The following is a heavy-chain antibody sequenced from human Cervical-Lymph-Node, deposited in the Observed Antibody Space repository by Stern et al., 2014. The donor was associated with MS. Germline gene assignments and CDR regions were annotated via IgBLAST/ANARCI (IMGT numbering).Heavy chain of an antibody. D-gene: IGHD3-9*01. V-gene: IGHV1-69*01. J-gene: IGHJ4*02. Sequence: VQLVESGAEVKKPGSSVKVSCKASGGTFSSYAISWGRQAPGQGLEWMGGIIPIFGTANYAQKFQGRVTITADESTSTAYMELSSLRSEDTALYYCARGWSYDILTAYSYWGQGTLVTVSS. CDR2: IIPIFGTA. CDR3: ARGWSYDILTAYSY. CDR1: GGTFSSYA.